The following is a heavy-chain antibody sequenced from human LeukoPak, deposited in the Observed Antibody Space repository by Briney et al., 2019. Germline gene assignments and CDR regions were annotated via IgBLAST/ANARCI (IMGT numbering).Heavy chain of an antibody. CDR2: IYSGGST. CDR3: ARDRLYSSSSEDY. J-gene: IGHJ4*02. Sequence: SGGSLRLSYTASGFTVSSNYMSWVRQAPGKGLEWVSVIYSGGSTYYADSVKGRFTISRDNSKHTLYLQMNSLRVEGTAVYYCARDRLYSSSSEDYWGQGTLVTVSS. D-gene: IGHD6-6*01. CDR1: GFTVSSNY. V-gene: IGHV3-53*01.